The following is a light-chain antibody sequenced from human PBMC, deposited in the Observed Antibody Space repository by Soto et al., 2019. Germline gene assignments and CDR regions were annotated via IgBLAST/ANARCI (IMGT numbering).Light chain of an antibody. J-gene: IGKJ1*01. CDR1: QSISNW. V-gene: IGKV1-5*01. CDR2: DVS. Sequence: DIQMTQSPSTLSASVGDRVTITRRASQSISNWLAWYQQKPGKAPKLLIYDVSRLESGVPSRFSGSGSGTEFTLTISSLQPDDFATYYCQQYNSYPWTFGQGTKVEIK. CDR3: QQYNSYPWT.